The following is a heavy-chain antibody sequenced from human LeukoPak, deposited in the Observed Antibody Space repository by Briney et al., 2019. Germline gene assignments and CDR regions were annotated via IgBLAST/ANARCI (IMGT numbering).Heavy chain of an antibody. CDR1: GGSFSGYY. V-gene: IGHV4-34*01. CDR3: ARDIVVVPAAIRRVRWFDP. D-gene: IGHD2-2*01. J-gene: IGHJ5*02. Sequence: WETLSLPCAVYGGSFSGYYWRWIRQPPGKGLEWIGEINHNGNTNYNPSLKSRVTISVATSKNQFSLKLSSVTAADTAVYYCARDIVVVPAAIRRVRWFDPWGQGTLVTVSS. CDR2: INHNGNT.